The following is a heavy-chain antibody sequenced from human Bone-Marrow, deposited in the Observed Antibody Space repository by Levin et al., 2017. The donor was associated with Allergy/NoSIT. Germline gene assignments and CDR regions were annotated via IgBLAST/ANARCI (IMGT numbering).Heavy chain of an antibody. J-gene: IGHJ2*01. CDR3: AKGTGGTDRYFDL. Sequence: HPGGSLRLSCAASGFIFGSYGMHWVRQVPGKGLEWVAVIIFDGSKKDYLDSVKGRFTISRDNSRNTLDLQMNSLRVEDTAVNFCAKGTGGTDRYFDLWGRGTLVTVSS. D-gene: IGHD7-27*01. CDR1: GFIFGSYG. CDR2: IIFDGSKK. V-gene: IGHV3-30*18.